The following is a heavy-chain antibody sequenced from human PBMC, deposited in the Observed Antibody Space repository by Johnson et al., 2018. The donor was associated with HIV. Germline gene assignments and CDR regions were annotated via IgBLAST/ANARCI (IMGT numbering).Heavy chain of an antibody. CDR3: ARDQFGTITTGGDGAFDI. V-gene: IGHV3-11*04. D-gene: IGHD5-24*01. CDR1: GFTFSDYY. CDR2: ISGSGNSI. J-gene: IGHJ3*02. Sequence: QVQLVESGGGLVKPGGSLRLSCVASGFTFSDYYMSWIRQAPGKGLEWVSYISGSGNSIYYADSVKGRFTISRDNSKNTLYLQINSLRAEDTAVFYCARDQFGTITTGGDGAFDIWGQGTMVTVSS.